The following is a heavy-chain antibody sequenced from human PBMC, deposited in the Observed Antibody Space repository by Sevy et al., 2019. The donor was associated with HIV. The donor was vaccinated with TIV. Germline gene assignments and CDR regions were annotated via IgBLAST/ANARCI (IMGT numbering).Heavy chain of an antibody. J-gene: IGHJ6*02. D-gene: IGHD3-10*01. Sequence: ASVKVSCKASGGTFSSYAISWVRQAPGQGLEWMGGIIPIFGTANYAQKFQGRVTITADESTSTAYMELSSLRSDDTAVYYCAREIMAMVRGVSLYGMDVWGQGTTVTVSS. CDR1: GGTFSSYA. CDR3: AREIMAMVRGVSLYGMDV. V-gene: IGHV1-69*13. CDR2: IIPIFGTA.